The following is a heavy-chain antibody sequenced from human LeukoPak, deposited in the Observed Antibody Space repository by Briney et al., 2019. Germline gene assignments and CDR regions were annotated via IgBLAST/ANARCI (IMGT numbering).Heavy chain of an antibody. J-gene: IGHJ6*03. CDR1: GFTFSGQW. V-gene: IGHV3-7*01. CDR2: ITHDGGEK. D-gene: IGHD3-10*01. CDR3: ATHPGFGHADP. Sequence: AESLRLSCAVSGFTFSGQWTSWHRQAPGKAMERVTNITHDGGEKYSLDSVKGRFTISRDNAKNSLYLQMNRLRAEDTAVYYSATHPGFGHADPWGKGTPVSLSS.